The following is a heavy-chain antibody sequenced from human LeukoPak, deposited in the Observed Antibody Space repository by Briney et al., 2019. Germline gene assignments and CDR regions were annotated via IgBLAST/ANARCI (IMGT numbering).Heavy chain of an antibody. CDR2: ISSSGSTI. J-gene: IGHJ6*03. CDR3: ARVQSYCSSTSCYDVYYYYYMDV. D-gene: IGHD2-2*01. V-gene: IGHV3-48*03. CDR1: GFTFSSYE. Sequence: GGSLRLACAAYGFTFSSYEMNWVRQAPGKGLEWVSYISSSGSTIYYADSVKGRFTISRDNATNSLYLQMNSLRAEDTAVNYCARVQSYCSSTSCYDVYYYYYMDVWGKGTTVTVSS.